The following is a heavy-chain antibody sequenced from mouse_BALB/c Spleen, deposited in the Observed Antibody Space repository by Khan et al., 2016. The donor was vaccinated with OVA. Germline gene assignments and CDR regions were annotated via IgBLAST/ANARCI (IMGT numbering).Heavy chain of an antibody. J-gene: IGHJ2*01. V-gene: IGHV1-7*01. Sequence: VQLKQSGAELAKPGASVKMSCEASGYTFINYWILWVKQRPGQGLEWIGYINPSTGYTEYNQNFKDKATLTADKSSSTAYMQLSSLTSEDSAVYYCARRGLRWDFDYWGQGTTLTVSS. CDR2: INPSTGYT. CDR3: ARRGLRWDFDY. D-gene: IGHD1-1*01. CDR1: GYTFINYW.